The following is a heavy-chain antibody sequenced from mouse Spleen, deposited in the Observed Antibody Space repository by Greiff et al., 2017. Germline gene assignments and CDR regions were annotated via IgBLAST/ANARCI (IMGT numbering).Heavy chain of an antibody. J-gene: IGHJ2*01. CDR3: ARDGYEDGDY. CDR1: GYTFTSYW. CDR2: IYPGSGST. V-gene: IGHV1-55*01. D-gene: IGHD2-2*01. Sequence: QVHVKQPGAELVKPGASVKMSCKASGYTFTSYWITWVKQRPGQGLEWIGDIYPGSGSTNYNEKFKSKATLTVDTSSSTAYMQLSSLTSEDSPVYYCARDGYEDGDYWGQGTTLTVSS.